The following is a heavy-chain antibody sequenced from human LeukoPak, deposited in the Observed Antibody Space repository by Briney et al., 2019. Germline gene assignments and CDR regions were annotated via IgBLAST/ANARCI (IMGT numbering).Heavy chain of an antibody. CDR3: VTDYGGSSGAFDI. Sequence: GGSLRLSCTGPGFTLSSYAMNWVRRAPGQGLEWVSSISSSSSDIYYTDSVKGRFTISRDNAKNSLYLQMNSLRAEDTAVYYCVTDYGGSSGAFDIWGQGTMVTVSS. CDR1: GFTLSSYA. V-gene: IGHV3-21*01. D-gene: IGHD4-23*01. J-gene: IGHJ3*02. CDR2: ISSSSSDI.